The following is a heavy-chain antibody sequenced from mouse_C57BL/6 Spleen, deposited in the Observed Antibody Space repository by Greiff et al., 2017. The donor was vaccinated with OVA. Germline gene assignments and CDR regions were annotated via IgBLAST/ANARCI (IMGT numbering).Heavy chain of an antibody. CDR2: IYPGSGST. Sequence: VKLKQPGAELVKPGASVKMSCKASGYTFTSYWITWVKQCPGQGLEWIGDIYPGSGSTNYNEKFKSKATLTVDTSYSTSYMQLSSLTSEDSAVYYCARRDYSWDYWGKGTSVTVSS. V-gene: IGHV1-55*01. CDR1: GYTFTSYW. CDR3: ARRDYSWDY. J-gene: IGHJ4*01.